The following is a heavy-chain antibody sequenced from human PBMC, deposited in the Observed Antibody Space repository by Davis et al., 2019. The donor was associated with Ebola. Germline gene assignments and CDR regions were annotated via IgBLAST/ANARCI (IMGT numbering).Heavy chain of an antibody. D-gene: IGHD3-16*01. V-gene: IGHV4-34*01. CDR3: ATFGGGI. Sequence: MPSETLSLTCAVYGGSFSGYYWSWIRQPPGKGLEWIGEINHSGSTYYNPSLKSRVTISVDTSKNQFSLKLSSVTAADTAVYYCATFGGGIWGQGTMVTVSS. J-gene: IGHJ3*02. CDR2: INHSGST. CDR1: GGSFSGYY.